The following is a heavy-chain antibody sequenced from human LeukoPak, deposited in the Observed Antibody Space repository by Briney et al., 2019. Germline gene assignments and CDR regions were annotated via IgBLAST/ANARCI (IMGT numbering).Heavy chain of an antibody. CDR3: ARVILFQDYYDSSGYYYWFDP. V-gene: IGHV1-18*01. D-gene: IGHD3-22*01. CDR2: ISAYNGNT. CDR1: GYTFTSYG. J-gene: IGHJ5*02. Sequence: ASVKVSCKASGYTFTSYGISWVRQAPGQGLEWMGWISAYNGNTNYAQKFPGRVTMTTDTSTSTAYMELRSLRSDDTAVFYCARVILFQDYYDSSGYYYWFDPWGQGTLVTVSS.